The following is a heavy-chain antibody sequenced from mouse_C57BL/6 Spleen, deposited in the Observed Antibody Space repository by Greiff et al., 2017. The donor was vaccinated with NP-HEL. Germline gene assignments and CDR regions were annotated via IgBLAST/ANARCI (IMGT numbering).Heavy chain of an antibody. J-gene: IGHJ2*01. D-gene: IGHD1-1*01. CDR1: GFTFSSYA. V-gene: IGHV5-4*01. Sequence: EVQGVESGGGLVKPGGSLKLSCAASGFTFSSYAMSWVRQTPEKRLEWVATISDGGSYTYYPDNVKGRFTISRDNAKNNLYLQMSHLKSEDTAMYYCARETVVPPFDYWGQGTTLTVSS. CDR3: ARETVVPPFDY. CDR2: ISDGGSYT.